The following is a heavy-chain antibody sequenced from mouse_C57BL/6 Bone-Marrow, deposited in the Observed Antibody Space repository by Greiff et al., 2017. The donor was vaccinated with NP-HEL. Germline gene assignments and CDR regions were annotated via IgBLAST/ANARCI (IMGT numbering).Heavy chain of an antibody. D-gene: IGHD1-1*01. CDR2: IDPSDSYT. J-gene: IGHJ3*01. Sequence: VQLQQPGAELVRPGPSVKLSCKASGYTFTSYWMHWVKQRPGQGLEWIGVIDPSDSYTNYNQKFKGKATLTVDTSSSTAYMQLSSLTSEDSAVYYCATLLPFAYWGQGTLVTVSA. V-gene: IGHV1-59*01. CDR3: ATLLPFAY. CDR1: GYTFTSYW.